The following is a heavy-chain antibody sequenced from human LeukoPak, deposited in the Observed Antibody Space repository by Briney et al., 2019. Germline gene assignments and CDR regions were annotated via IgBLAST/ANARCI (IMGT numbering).Heavy chain of an antibody. Sequence: QSGGSLRLSCEASGFSFSRYWMSWVRQAPVRGLEWVANIKPDGSEIYYVDSVKGRFTISRDNAKNAVYLQMNSLRAEDTAVYYCAKEMQLWSNIGGEFDYWGQGTLVTVSS. CDR3: AKEMQLWSNIGGEFDY. V-gene: IGHV3-7*03. CDR2: IKPDGSEI. J-gene: IGHJ4*02. D-gene: IGHD5-18*01. CDR1: GFSFSRYW.